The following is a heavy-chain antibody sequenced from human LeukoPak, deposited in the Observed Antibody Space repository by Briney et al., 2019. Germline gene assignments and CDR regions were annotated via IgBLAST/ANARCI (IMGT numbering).Heavy chain of an antibody. CDR1: GGSISNYY. V-gene: IGHV4-59*01. J-gene: IGHJ5*02. Sequence: SETLSLTCTVSGGSISNYYWSWIRQPPGKRPKWIGYIYYSGSTNYNPSLKSRVTISVDTSKNQFSLKLSSVTAADTAVYYCVRGPYGSGISNWFDPWGQGTLVIVSS. CDR3: VRGPYGSGISNWFDP. D-gene: IGHD3-10*01. CDR2: IYYSGST.